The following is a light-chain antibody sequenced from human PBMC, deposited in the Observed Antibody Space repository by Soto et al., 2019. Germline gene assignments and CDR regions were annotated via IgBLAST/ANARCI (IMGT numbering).Light chain of an antibody. Sequence: DIQLTQSPSFLSASVGDRVTISCRASQGISDYLAWYQQKPGKAPKLLIYGASTLQSGVPSRFSGSASGTEFTLTISTLQPEDFATYFCQQFNAYPLTFGGGTKLEIK. CDR1: QGISDY. J-gene: IGKJ4*01. CDR2: GAS. CDR3: QQFNAYPLT. V-gene: IGKV1-9*01.